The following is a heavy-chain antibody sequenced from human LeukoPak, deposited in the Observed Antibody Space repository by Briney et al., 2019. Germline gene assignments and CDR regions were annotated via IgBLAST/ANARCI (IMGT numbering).Heavy chain of an antibody. CDR2: IIYDGSNK. CDR1: GFDFSSYA. J-gene: IGHJ4*01. CDR3: ARGVGETLSGWTLDY. Sequence: LAGGSLRLSCAASGFDFSSYAMHWVRQAPGKGLEWMAVIIYDGSNKNYADSVKGRFTISRDNSRNTLYMKMNSLRVEDTAVYYCARGVGETLSGWTLDYWGHGTLVAVSS. V-gene: IGHV3-30*04. D-gene: IGHD6-19*01.